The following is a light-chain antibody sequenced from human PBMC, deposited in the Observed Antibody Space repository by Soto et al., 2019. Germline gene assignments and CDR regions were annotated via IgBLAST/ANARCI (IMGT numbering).Light chain of an antibody. CDR1: QGISNW. V-gene: IGKV1-5*03. CDR2: KAS. Sequence: DIPVNTSQPSVSASVGARVTVTCRASQGISNWLAWYQQKPGKAPNLLIYKASSLESGAPSRFSGSGSGTEFTVTISSLQPEDFATYYCQQFNSYPWTFGQGTEVDIK. J-gene: IGKJ1*01. CDR3: QQFNSYPWT.